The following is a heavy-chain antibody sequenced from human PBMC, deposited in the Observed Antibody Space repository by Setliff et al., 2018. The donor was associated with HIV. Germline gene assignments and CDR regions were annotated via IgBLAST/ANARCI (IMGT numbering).Heavy chain of an antibody. CDR1: GGTFTSFD. CDR2: MSPNSGYT. CDR3: ARSLPYDSIPLDP. Sequence: ASVKVSCKASGGTFTSFDINWVRQATGQGLEWMGWMSPNSGYTVYAQKFQGRVTMTSSTSISTAYMELSRLRSEDTAVYYCARSLPYDSIPLDPWGQGTLVTVSS. D-gene: IGHD3-22*01. J-gene: IGHJ5*02. V-gene: IGHV1-8*02.